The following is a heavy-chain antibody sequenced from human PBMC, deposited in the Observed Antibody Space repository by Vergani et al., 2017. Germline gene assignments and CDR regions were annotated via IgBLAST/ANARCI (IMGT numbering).Heavy chain of an antibody. J-gene: IGHJ6*03. CDR1: GFNFSSYA. Sequence: EVQLVESGGGLVQPGGSLRLSCEASGFNFSSYAMSWVRQAPGKGLEWGSAISGSGSSTYYGDSVKGRFTISRDNSKNTLYLQMNSLRAEDTAVYYCAKCGSSGLAAQIRDYYYYYMYVWGEGSTVTVSS. V-gene: IGHV3-23*04. CDR3: AKCGSSGLAAQIRDYYYYYMYV. D-gene: IGHD6-13*01. CDR2: ISGSGSST.